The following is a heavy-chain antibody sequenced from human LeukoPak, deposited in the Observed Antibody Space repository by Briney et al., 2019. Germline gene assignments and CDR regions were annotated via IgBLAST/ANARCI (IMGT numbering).Heavy chain of an antibody. V-gene: IGHV4-39*07. CDR2: IYYSGST. Sequence: SESLSLTCTVSGGSIISSSYYWGWIRQPPGKGLEWIGSIYYSGSTYYNPSLKSRVTISVDTSKNQFSLKLSSVTAADTAVYYCARGPRDTMVRGVANWFDPWGQGTLVTVSS. CDR3: ARGPRDTMVRGVANWFDP. J-gene: IGHJ5*02. D-gene: IGHD3-10*01. CDR1: GGSIISSSYY.